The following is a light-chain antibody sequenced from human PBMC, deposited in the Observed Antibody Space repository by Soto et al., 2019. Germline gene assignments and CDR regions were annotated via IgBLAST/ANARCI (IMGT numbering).Light chain of an antibody. V-gene: IGKV1-5*01. J-gene: IGKJ1*01. CDR3: QQYDGNAWT. CDR1: QSISTW. CDR2: DVS. Sequence: DIQMTQSPSTLSASVGDRVNITCRASQSISTWLAWYQQRPGEAPKLLIYDVSTLESGVPSRFSGSGSGSEFTFSSSSLQPDDFATYYGQQYDGNAWTFGQGTKVEIK.